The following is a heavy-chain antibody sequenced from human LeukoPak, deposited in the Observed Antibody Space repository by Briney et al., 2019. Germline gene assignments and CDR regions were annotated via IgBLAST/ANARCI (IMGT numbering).Heavy chain of an antibody. CDR2: ISWNSGSI. J-gene: IGHJ2*01. CDR3: AKGSYTDWYFDL. V-gene: IGHV3-9*03. Sequence: GGSLRLSCAASGFTFDDYAMHWVRQVPGKGLEWVSGISWNSGSIGYADSVKGRFTISRDNVKNALYLQMNNLRAEDMALYYCAKGSYTDWYFDLWGHGTLVTVSS. D-gene: IGHD3-10*01. CDR1: GFTFDDYA.